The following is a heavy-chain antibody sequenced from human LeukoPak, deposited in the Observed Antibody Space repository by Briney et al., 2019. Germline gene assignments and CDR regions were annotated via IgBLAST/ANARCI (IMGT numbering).Heavy chain of an antibody. J-gene: IGHJ6*03. Sequence: GGSLRLSCAASGFTVSSNYMSWVRQAPGKGLEWVSVIYSGGSAYYADSVKGRFTIFRDNSKNTLYLQMNSLRAEDTAVYYCARRDYYYYYMDVWGKGTTVTVSS. CDR3: ARRDYYYYYMDV. CDR1: GFTVSSNY. CDR2: IYSGGSA. V-gene: IGHV3-53*01.